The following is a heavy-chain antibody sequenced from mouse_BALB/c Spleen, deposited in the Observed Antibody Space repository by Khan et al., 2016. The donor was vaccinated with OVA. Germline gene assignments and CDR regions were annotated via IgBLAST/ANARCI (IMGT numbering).Heavy chain of an antibody. CDR1: GFNIKDTY. V-gene: IGHV14-3*02. CDR2: IDPANGNT. Sequence: EVQLQQSGAELVKPGASVKLSCTASGFNIKDTYMHWVKQRPEQGLEWIGRIDPANGNTKSDPKFQGKATITADTSSNTAYLQLSSLTSEDTAVYYGAREYWDEFTYWGQGTLVTVSA. J-gene: IGHJ3*01. D-gene: IGHD4-1*01. CDR3: AREYWDEFTY.